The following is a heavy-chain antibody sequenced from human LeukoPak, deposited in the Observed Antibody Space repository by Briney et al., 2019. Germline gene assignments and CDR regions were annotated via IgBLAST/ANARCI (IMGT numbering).Heavy chain of an antibody. J-gene: IGHJ4*02. CDR3: ARGAYYYED. V-gene: IGHV3-48*01. CDR1: GFTFSSHS. D-gene: IGHD3-22*01. CDR2: ISSSSSTI. Sequence: GGSLRFSCAASGFTFSSHSMNWVRQAPGKGLEWVSYISSSSSTIYYADSVKGRFTISRDNAKNSLYLQMNSLRAEDTAVYYCARGAYYYEDWGQGTLVTVSS.